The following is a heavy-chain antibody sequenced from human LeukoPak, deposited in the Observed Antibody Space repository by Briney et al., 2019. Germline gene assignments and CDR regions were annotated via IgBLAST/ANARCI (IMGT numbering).Heavy chain of an antibody. V-gene: IGHV4-39*01. D-gene: IGHD3-3*01. Sequence: SETLSLTCTVSGGSISSSSYYWGWIRQPPGKGLEWIGSIYYSGSTYYNPSLKSRVTISVDTFKNQFSLKLSSVTAADTAVYYCASQTARYYDFWSGYRDHYYGMDVWGQGTTVTVSS. CDR2: IYYSGST. J-gene: IGHJ6*02. CDR3: ASQTARYYDFWSGYRDHYYGMDV. CDR1: GGSISSSSYY.